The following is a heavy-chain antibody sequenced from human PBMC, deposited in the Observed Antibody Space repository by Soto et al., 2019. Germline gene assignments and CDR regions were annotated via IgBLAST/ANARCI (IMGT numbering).Heavy chain of an antibody. CDR2: IWYDGSHK. Sequence: QVQLVESGGGVVQPGRSLRLSCAASGFTFSSYGMYWVRQAPGKGLEWVALIWYDGSHKDYLDSVKGRFTISRDNSKNTLYLQMNSLRAEDTAVYYCARDRGYCSSTSCYTDYYYDMDVWGQGTTVTVS. CDR1: GFTFSSYG. CDR3: ARDRGYCSSTSCYTDYYYDMDV. V-gene: IGHV3-33*01. J-gene: IGHJ6*02. D-gene: IGHD2-2*02.